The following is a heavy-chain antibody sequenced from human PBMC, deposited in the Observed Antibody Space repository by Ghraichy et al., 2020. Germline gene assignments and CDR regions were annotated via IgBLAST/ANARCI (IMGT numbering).Heavy chain of an antibody. CDR1: GGSISSSNYY. V-gene: IGHV4-39*01. D-gene: IGHD1/OR15-1a*01. CDR2: IFYSGST. J-gene: IGHJ3*02. Sequence: SQTLSLTCTVSGGSISSSNYYWGWIRQPPGKGLEWIGSIFYSGSTYSNPSLRSRVTISVDSSKNQFSLRLSSVTAADTAVYYCVCRGGGLTNNPDAFDIWGQGTMVTVSS. CDR3: VCRGGGLTNNPDAFDI.